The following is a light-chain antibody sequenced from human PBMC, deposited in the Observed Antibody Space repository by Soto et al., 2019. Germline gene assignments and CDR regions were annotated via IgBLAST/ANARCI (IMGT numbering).Light chain of an antibody. J-gene: IGKJ1*01. CDR2: KVS. V-gene: IGKV2-30*02. Sequence: DVVMTQSPLSLPVTLGQPASISCRSSQSLIHSDGTTYLNWFQQRPGQSPRRLIYKVSDRDSGVXDXXSGSGSGTDFTLKISRVEAEDVGVYYCMQGTHWPWTFGQGTEVEIK. CDR1: QSLIHSDGTTY. CDR3: MQGTHWPWT.